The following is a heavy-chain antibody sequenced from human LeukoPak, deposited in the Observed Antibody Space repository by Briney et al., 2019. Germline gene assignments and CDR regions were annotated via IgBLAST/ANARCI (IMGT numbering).Heavy chain of an antibody. CDR2: IYYSGST. J-gene: IGHJ4*02. CDR1: GGSISSYY. CDR3: ARGYDFWSGYVDY. D-gene: IGHD3-3*01. Sequence: PSETLSLTCTVSGGSISSYYWTWVRQPPGKGLGWIGYIYYSGSTNYNPSLKSRVTISVDTSKTQFSLKLSTVTAADTAVYYCARGYDFWSGYVDYWGQGTLVTVSS. V-gene: IGHV4-59*01.